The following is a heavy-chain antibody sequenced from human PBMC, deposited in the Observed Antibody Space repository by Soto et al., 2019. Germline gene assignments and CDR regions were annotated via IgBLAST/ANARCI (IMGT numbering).Heavy chain of an antibody. CDR1: GFTFSSYA. CDR2: ISGSGGST. Sequence: GGSLRLSCAASGFTFSSYAMSWVRQAPGKGLEWVSAISGSGGSTYYADSVKGRFTISRDNSKNTLYLQMNSLRAEDTAVYYCAKDYEITMVRGVFYYFDNWGQGTLVTVSS. D-gene: IGHD3-10*01. J-gene: IGHJ4*02. CDR3: AKDYEITMVRGVFYYFDN. V-gene: IGHV3-23*01.